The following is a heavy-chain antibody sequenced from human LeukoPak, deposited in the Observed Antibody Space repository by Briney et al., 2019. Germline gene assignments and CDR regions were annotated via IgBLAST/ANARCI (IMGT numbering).Heavy chain of an antibody. CDR2: IYYSGST. CDR1: GGSISSGDYY. V-gene: IGHV4-30-4*08. D-gene: IGHD6-13*01. Sequence: PSQTLSLTCTVSGGSISSGDYYWSWIRHPPGKGLEWSGYIYYSGSTYYNPSLKSRVTISVYTSKNQFSLKLSSVTAADTAVYYCASYSSSWYYFDYWGQGTLVTVSS. J-gene: IGHJ4*02. CDR3: ASYSSSWYYFDY.